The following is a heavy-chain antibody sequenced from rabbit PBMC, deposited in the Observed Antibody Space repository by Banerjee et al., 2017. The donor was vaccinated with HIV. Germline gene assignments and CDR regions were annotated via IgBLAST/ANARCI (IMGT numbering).Heavy chain of an antibody. CDR3: ARSTSGYDIGDL. CDR1: GFSFSSYYY. V-gene: IGHV1S40*01. CDR2: IYAGSSST. D-gene: IGHD1-1*01. Sequence: QSLEESGGDLVKPGASLTLTCTASGFSFSSYYYMCWVRQAPGKGLEWIACIYAGSSSTWYASWAKGRFTISKTSSTTVTLQMTSLTAADTATYFCARSTSGYDIGDLWGPGTLVTVS. J-gene: IGHJ4*01.